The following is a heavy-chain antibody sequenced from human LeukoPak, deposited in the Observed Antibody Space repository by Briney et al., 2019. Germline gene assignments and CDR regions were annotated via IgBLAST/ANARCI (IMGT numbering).Heavy chain of an antibody. J-gene: IGHJ4*02. CDR1: GFTFSRYW. V-gene: IGHV3-74*01. CDR2: INSDGTTT. CDR3: ARELPFDY. Sequence: GGSLRLSCAASGFTFSRYWMHWVRQAPGKGPVWVSRINSDGTTTTYADSVKGRFTISRDNAKNTLYLRMNTLRAEDTAVYYCARELPFDYWGQGTLVTVSS.